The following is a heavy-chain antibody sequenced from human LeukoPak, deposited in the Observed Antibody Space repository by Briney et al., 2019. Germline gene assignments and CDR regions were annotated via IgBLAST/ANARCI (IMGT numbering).Heavy chain of an antibody. CDR2: IFPSGGEI. Sequence: GGSLRLSCAASGLTFSSYGMRWVRQPPGKGLEWVSSIFPSGGEIHYADSVRGRFTISRDNSKSILSLQMNSLRAEDTAIYYCATYRQVLLPFESWGQGTLVTVSS. J-gene: IGHJ4*02. CDR3: ATYRQVLLPFES. D-gene: IGHD5-18*01. V-gene: IGHV3-23*01. CDR1: GLTFSSYG.